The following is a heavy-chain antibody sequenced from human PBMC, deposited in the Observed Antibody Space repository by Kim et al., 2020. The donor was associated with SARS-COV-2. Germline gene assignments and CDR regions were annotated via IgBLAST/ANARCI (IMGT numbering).Heavy chain of an antibody. CDR3: ARSPLPSSSSGLMGY. J-gene: IGHJ4*02. CDR1: GFTFSSYS. Sequence: GGSLRLSCAASGFTFSSYSMNWVRQAPGKGLEWVSSISSSSSYIYYADSVKSRFTISRDNAKNSLYLQMNSLRAEDTAVYYCARSPLPSSSSGLMGYWGQGTLVTVSS. D-gene: IGHD6-13*01. V-gene: IGHV3-21*01. CDR2: ISSSSSYI.